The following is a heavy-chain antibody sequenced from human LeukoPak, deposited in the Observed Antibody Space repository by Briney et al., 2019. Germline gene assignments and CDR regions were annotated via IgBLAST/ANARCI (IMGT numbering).Heavy chain of an antibody. Sequence: SETLSLTCTVSGGSISSGSYYWSWIRQPAGKGLEWIGRIYTSGSTNYNPSLKSRVTISVDTSKNQFPLKLSSVTAADTAVCYCARGDGAFDIWGQGTMVTVSS. J-gene: IGHJ3*02. D-gene: IGHD5-24*01. CDR1: GGSISSGSYY. CDR3: ARGDGAFDI. CDR2: IYTSGST. V-gene: IGHV4-61*02.